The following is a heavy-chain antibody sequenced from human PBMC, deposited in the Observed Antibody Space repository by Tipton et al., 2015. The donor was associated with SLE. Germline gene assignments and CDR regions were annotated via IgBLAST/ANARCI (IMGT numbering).Heavy chain of an antibody. V-gene: IGHV4-30-2*01. D-gene: IGHD3-10*01. CDR2: IYHSGST. J-gene: IGHJ4*02. CDR1: GGSISSGGYS. Sequence: TLSLTCAASGGSISSGGYSWSWIRQPPGKGLEWIGYIYHSGSTYYNPSLKSRVTISVDRSKNQFSLKLSSVTAADTAVYYCARDQYGITMVQGVPHYWGQGTLVTVSS. CDR3: ARDQYGITMVQGVPHY.